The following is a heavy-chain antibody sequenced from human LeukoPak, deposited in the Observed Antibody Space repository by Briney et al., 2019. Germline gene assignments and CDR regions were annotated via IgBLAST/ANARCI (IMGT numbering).Heavy chain of an antibody. CDR3: ARERYDILTGYSYFDC. V-gene: IGHV3-21*01. Sequence: RGSLRLSCAVSGFTFSIYSMNWVRQAPGKGLEWVLSISSSSSYIYYADSVKGRFTISRDNAKTSLYLQMNSLIAEDTGVCYCARERYDILTGYSYFDCWGQGTPVTVSS. CDR1: GFTFSIYS. CDR2: ISSSSSYI. J-gene: IGHJ4*02. D-gene: IGHD3-9*01.